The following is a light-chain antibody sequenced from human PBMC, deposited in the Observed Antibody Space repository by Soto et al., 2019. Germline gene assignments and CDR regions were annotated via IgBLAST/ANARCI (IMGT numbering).Light chain of an antibody. CDR2: GAS. Sequence: EIVLTQSPGTLSLSPGERATLSCRASQSVSSSNLAWYQQRPGQAPRLLIYGASTRATGFPDRFSGSGSGTDFTLTINRLEPEEFAVYYCQQYGNSFTFGPGTRVDLK. CDR1: QSVSSSN. V-gene: IGKV3-20*01. J-gene: IGKJ3*01. CDR3: QQYGNSFT.